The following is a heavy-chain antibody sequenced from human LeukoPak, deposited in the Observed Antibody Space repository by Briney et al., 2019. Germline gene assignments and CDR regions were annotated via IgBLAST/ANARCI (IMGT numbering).Heavy chain of an antibody. Sequence: GGSLRLSCAASGFSFSSYTMNWVRQAPGKGLEWVSSISTSSSYIYYADSVKGRFTISRDNAKNSLYLQMNSLRAEDTALYYCARDGDTVLTRGYYYYMDVWGKGTTVTVSS. J-gene: IGHJ6*03. CDR1: GFSFSSYT. D-gene: IGHD4-23*01. CDR3: ARDGDTVLTRGYYYYMDV. V-gene: IGHV3-21*01. CDR2: ISTSSSYI.